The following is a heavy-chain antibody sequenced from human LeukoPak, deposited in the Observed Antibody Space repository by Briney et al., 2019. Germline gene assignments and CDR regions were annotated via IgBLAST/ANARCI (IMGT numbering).Heavy chain of an antibody. D-gene: IGHD3-9*01. CDR2: ISYDGSNK. CDR3: AKFESPYYDILTGPFDY. J-gene: IGHJ4*02. Sequence: PGGSLRLSCSASGFTFSSYGMHWVRQAPGKGLEWVAVISYDGSNKYYADSVKGRFTISRDNSKNTLYLQMNSLRAEDTAVYYCAKFESPYYDILTGPFDYWGQGTLVTVSS. CDR1: GFTFSSYG. V-gene: IGHV3-30*18.